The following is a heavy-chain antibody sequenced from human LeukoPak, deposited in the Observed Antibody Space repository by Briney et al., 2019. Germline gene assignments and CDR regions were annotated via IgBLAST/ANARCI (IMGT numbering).Heavy chain of an antibody. D-gene: IGHD2-2*01. Sequence: GGSLRLSCAASGFTFSSYAMNWVRQAPGKGLEWVSAISGSGGSTYYADSVKGRFTISRDDSKNTLYLQMNSLRAEDAAVYYCAKGAGFTRQYYFDYWGQGTLVTVSS. CDR3: AKGAGFTRQYYFDY. V-gene: IGHV3-23*01. CDR1: GFTFSSYA. CDR2: ISGSGGST. J-gene: IGHJ4*02.